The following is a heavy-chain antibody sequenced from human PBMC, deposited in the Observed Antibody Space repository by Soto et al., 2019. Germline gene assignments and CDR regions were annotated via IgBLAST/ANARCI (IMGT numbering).Heavy chain of an antibody. Sequence: QVQLVQSGAEVKKPGASVKVSCKASGYTFTSYGISWVRQAPGQGLEWMGWISAYNGNTNYAQKLQGRVTMTTDTSTSTADMELRSLRSDDTAGYYCARSLGYCSGGSCYSGADNWFDPWGQGTLVTVSS. V-gene: IGHV1-18*01. CDR3: ARSLGYCSGGSCYSGADNWFDP. J-gene: IGHJ5*02. D-gene: IGHD2-15*01. CDR1: GYTFTSYG. CDR2: ISAYNGNT.